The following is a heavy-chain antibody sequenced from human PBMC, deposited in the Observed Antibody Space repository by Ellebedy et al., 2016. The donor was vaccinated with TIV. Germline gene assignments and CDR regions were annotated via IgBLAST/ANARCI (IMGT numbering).Heavy chain of an antibody. Sequence: ASVKVSCXASGYNFNTYTIHWVRQAPGQRLEWMGWLNPYNGNTKYAQKFQGRVTITRDTLATTAYMELRSLRFEDTAVYYCARDPFARRAFDYWGQGTLVAVSS. J-gene: IGHJ4*01. CDR1: GYNFNTYT. CDR3: ARDPFARRAFDY. V-gene: IGHV1-3*01. CDR2: LNPYNGNT. D-gene: IGHD2-21*01.